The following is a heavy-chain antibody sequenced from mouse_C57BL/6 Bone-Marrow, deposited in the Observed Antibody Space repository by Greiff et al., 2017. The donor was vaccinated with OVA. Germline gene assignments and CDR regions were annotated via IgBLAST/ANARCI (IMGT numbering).Heavy chain of an antibody. D-gene: IGHD2-4*01. CDR3: ASDDYDPSFAY. J-gene: IGHJ3*01. CDR1: GYTFTSYW. CDR2: INPSSGYT. Sequence: QVQLQQSGAELVKPGASVKLSCKASGYTFTSYWMHWVKQRPGQGLEWIGYINPSSGYTKYNQKFKDKATLTADKSSSTAYMQLSSLTYEDSAVYYCASDDYDPSFAYWGQGTLVTVSA. V-gene: IGHV1-7*01.